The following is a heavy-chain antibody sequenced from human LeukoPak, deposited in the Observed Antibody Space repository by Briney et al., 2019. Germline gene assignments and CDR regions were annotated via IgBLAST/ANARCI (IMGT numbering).Heavy chain of an antibody. CDR2: IKSKTDGGTT. CDR3: TIRGYSGYDGY. D-gene: IGHD5-12*01. Sequence: PGGSLRLSCAASGFTFSSAWMSWVRQAPGKGLEWVGRIKSKTDGGTTDYAAPVKGRFTISRDDSKNTLYLQMNSLKTEDTAVYYCTIRGYSGYDGYWGQGTLVTVSS. J-gene: IGHJ4*02. CDR1: GFTFSSAW. V-gene: IGHV3-15*01.